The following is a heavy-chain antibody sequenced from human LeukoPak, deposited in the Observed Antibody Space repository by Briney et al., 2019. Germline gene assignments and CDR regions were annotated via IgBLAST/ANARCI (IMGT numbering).Heavy chain of an antibody. D-gene: IGHD3-10*01. J-gene: IGHJ4*02. CDR3: AREVSVVRGVN. CDR1: GFSFSSYA. Sequence: GGSLRLSCAASGFSFSSYAMHWVRQAPGKGLEWVAVMSSDATNTYYAASVKGRFTISGDISKNTLYLQMNSLRAEDTAVYYCAREVSVVRGVNWGQGTLVTVSS. V-gene: IGHV3-30-3*01. CDR2: MSSDATNT.